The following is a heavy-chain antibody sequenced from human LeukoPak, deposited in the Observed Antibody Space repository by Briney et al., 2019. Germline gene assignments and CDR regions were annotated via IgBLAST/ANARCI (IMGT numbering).Heavy chain of an antibody. V-gene: IGHV3-7*01. CDR3: ARDLAYSRLDY. D-gene: IGHD5-18*01. J-gene: IGHJ4*02. Sequence: GGSLRLSCAASGSTFSSYAMHWVRQAPGKGLEWVASINPDGNKKYSADSVKGRFTISRDNAENSLYLQMNSLRVEDTAFYYCARDLAYSRLDYWGQGMLVTVSS. CDR2: INPDGNKK. CDR1: GSTFSSYA.